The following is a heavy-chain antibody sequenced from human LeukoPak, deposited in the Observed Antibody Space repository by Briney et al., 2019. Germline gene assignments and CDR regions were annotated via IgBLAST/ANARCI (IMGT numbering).Heavy chain of an antibody. Sequence: ASVKVSCKDSGDTFNSYEITWVRQAPGQGLEWVGGIIPIFDSAKYAQKFQDRVTITADESSNTAYMESSSLTSEDTAIYYCARGVPATIRGGSNYFDFWGQGTLVTVSS. D-gene: IGHD2-2*02. CDR1: GDTFNSYE. CDR3: ARGVPATIRGGSNYFDF. V-gene: IGHV1-69*13. CDR2: IIPIFDSA. J-gene: IGHJ4*02.